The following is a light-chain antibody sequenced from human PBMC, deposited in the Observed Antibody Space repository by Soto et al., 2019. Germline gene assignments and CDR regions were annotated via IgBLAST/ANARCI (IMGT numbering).Light chain of an antibody. J-gene: IGKJ1*01. CDR3: QHTLKCPPT. CDR1: QSVNRQ. CDR2: DTS. V-gene: IGKV3-15*01. Sequence: EIVMTQSPASRSVTPGERVTLSCRASQSVNRQVIWYQHRPGQAHRLLIYDTSARDAGIPARFSGSGSATEVTLTISSLQSEDFALYYCQHTLKCPPTFGQGTRWIS.